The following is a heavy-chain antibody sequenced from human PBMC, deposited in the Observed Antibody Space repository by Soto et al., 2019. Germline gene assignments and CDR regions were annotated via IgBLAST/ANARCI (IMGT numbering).Heavy chain of an antibody. Sequence: PWGSRILSCSASGFTFRSYAMHWVRQAPGKGLEWVAVISYDGINKYYADSVKGRFTISRDNSKNTLYLQMNSLRAEDTAVYYCARVDRFDWLLSGYYYYGMDVWGQGNTVTVSS. CDR3: ARVDRFDWLLSGYYYYGMDV. D-gene: IGHD3-9*01. CDR2: ISYDGINK. J-gene: IGHJ6*02. CDR1: GFTFRSYA. V-gene: IGHV3-30-3*01.